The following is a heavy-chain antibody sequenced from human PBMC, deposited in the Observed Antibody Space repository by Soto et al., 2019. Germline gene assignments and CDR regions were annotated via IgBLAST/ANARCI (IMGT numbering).Heavy chain of an antibody. V-gene: IGHV3-7*01. D-gene: IGHD2-21*02. Sequence: PEGSLRLSCEVSGFTFSSYWMSWVRQAPGKGLEWVANIKPDGSEKNYVGSVRGRFTISRDNAKNSLFLQMNSLRAEDTAVYYCARDPASDMTLDYWGQGTLVTVSS. CDR2: IKPDGSEK. CDR1: GFTFSSYW. J-gene: IGHJ4*02. CDR3: ARDPASDMTLDY.